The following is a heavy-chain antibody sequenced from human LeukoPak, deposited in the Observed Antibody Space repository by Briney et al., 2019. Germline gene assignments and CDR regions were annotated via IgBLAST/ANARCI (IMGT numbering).Heavy chain of an antibody. CDR1: GYSFTSYW. CDR2: IYPGDSAT. D-gene: IGHD1-26*01. Sequence: GESLKISCQGSGYSFTSYWIGWVRHMPGKGLGWMGIIYPGDSATRYSPSFQGKVTISADKSISTAYLQWSSLKASDTAMYYCARSGSGSFFDYWGQGTLVTVSS. CDR3: ARSGSGSFFDY. J-gene: IGHJ4*02. V-gene: IGHV5-51*01.